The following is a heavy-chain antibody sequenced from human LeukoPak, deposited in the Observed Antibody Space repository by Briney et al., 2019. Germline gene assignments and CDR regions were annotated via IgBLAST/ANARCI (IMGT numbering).Heavy chain of an antibody. Sequence: SVTVSCKASGGTFSSYAISWVRQAPGQGLEWMGRIIPILGIANYAQKFQGRVTITADKSTSTAYMELSSLRSEDTAVYYCARWNDPVGATGFDYWGQGTLVTVSS. J-gene: IGHJ4*02. CDR1: GGTFSSYA. CDR2: IIPILGIA. CDR3: ARWNDPVGATGFDY. V-gene: IGHV1-69*04. D-gene: IGHD1-26*01.